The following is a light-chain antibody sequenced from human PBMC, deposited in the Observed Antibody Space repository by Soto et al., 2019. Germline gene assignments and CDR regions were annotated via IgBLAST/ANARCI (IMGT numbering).Light chain of an antibody. CDR3: QLFGRSVT. Sequence: DIVLTQSPGTLSLSPGERATLSCRASQLVVTDSLHWYQQKPGQAPRLLIYGALNRATGIPDRFSGSGSRADFTLTSSSLEPEGCALYYCQLFGRSVTFGPGTKEDVK. J-gene: IGKJ3*01. CDR2: GAL. V-gene: IGKV3-20*01. CDR1: QLVVTDS.